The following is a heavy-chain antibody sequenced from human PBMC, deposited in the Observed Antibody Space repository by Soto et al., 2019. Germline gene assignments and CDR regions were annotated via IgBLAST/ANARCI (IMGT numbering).Heavy chain of an antibody. CDR2: ISYDGSDK. V-gene: IGHV3-30-3*01. Sequence: GGSLRLSCTASGFTFSSFVMHWVRQAPGKGLEWVALISYDGSDKDYADSVKGRFTISRDNSRNTLFLQMNSLRAEDTAVYYCARDYYKYYDSSGYYRSPAYWGQRTLVTVSS. D-gene: IGHD3-22*01. CDR3: ARDYYKYYDSSGYYRSPAY. CDR1: GFTFSSFV. J-gene: IGHJ4*02.